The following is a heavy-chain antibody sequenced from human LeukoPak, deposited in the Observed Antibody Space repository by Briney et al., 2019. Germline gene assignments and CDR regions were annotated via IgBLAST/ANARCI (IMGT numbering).Heavy chain of an antibody. V-gene: IGHV4-59*01. Sequence: PSETLSLTCTVSGDSMRGYYWSWIRQPPGEGLEWIGYTYYSGGTNYNPSLKGRVTISVDTSKNQFSLKLSSVSAADTAVYYCARERIAVAGTPLLDVWGKGTTVTVSS. D-gene: IGHD6-19*01. J-gene: IGHJ6*04. CDR2: TYYSGGT. CDR1: GDSMRGYY. CDR3: ARERIAVAGTPLLDV.